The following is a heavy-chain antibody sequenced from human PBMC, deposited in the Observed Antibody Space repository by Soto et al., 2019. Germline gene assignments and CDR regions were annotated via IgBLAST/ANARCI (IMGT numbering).Heavy chain of an antibody. CDR2: INPSGGST. V-gene: IGHV1-46*01. CDR3: ARGEYSSGPTDY. CDR1: GYTFTSYY. J-gene: IGHJ4*02. Sequence: QVQLVQSGAEVKKPGASVKVSCKASGYTFTSYYMHWVRQAPGQGLEWMGIINPSGGSTSYAQKFQGRVTMTRDTSTSTVYMELSRLRFEDTAVYYRARGEYSSGPTDYWGQGTLVTVSS. D-gene: IGHD6-19*01.